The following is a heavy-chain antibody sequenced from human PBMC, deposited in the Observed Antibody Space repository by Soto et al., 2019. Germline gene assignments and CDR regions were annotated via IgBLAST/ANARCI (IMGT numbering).Heavy chain of an antibody. J-gene: IGHJ5*02. Sequence: PSETLSLTCTVSGGSISSGGYYWSWIRQHPGKGLEWIGYIYYSGSTYYNPSLKSRVTISVDTSKNQFSLKLSSVTAADTAVYYCARGRNTEWLRFFWFDPWGQGTLVTVSS. D-gene: IGHD5-12*01. CDR1: GGSISSGGYY. CDR3: ARGRNTEWLRFFWFDP. CDR2: IYYSGST. V-gene: IGHV4-31*03.